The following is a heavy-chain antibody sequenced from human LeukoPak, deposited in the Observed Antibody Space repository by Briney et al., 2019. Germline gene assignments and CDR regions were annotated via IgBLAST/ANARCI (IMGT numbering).Heavy chain of an antibody. CDR3: ASITSLIGPLAAAGHQGFDP. J-gene: IGHJ5*02. V-gene: IGHV4-39*07. D-gene: IGHD6-13*01. CDR2: IYYSGST. CDR1: GGSISSSSYY. Sequence: SETLSLTCTVSGGSISSSSYYWGWIRQPPGKGLEWIGSIYYSGSTYYNPSLKSRVTISVDTSKNQFSLKLSSVTAADTAVYYCASITSLIGPLAAAGHQGFDPWGQGTLVTDPS.